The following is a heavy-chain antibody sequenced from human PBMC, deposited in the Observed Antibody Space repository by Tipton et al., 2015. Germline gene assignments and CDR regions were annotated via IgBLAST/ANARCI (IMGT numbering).Heavy chain of an antibody. J-gene: IGHJ4*02. CDR1: GYTFTNYW. CDR2: IYPGDSDA. V-gene: IGHV5-51*01. D-gene: IGHD2-21*02. CDR3: ARQRDDYFDL. Sequence: QSGAEVKKPGESLRISCKASGYTFTNYWIGGVRQMPGKGLEWMGIIYPGDSDARVSPSFQGQVTISADKSISTAYLQWSSLRASDSAMFYCARQRDDYFDLWGQGTLVTVSA.